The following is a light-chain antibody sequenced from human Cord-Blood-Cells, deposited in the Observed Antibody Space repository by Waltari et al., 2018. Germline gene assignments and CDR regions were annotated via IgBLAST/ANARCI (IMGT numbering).Light chain of an antibody. CDR3: QQYGSSPYS. CDR1: QSVTSSY. CDR2: GAA. Sequence: EIVLTQSPGTLSLTPGERATLSCRASQSVTSSYLAWYQQKPGQPPRLPIYGAASSTTGSPDRFSGRASGPDLTLTISRLEPEDFAVYYCQQYGSSPYSFGQGTKLEIK. V-gene: IGKV3-20*01. J-gene: IGKJ2*03.